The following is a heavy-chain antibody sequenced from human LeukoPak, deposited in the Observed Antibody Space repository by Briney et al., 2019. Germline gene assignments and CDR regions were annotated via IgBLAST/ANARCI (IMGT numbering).Heavy chain of an antibody. CDR3: AHRTYCDILTGYYHHFDY. J-gene: IGHJ4*02. V-gene: IGHV2-5*02. CDR1: GFSLSTSGVG. Sequence: SGPTLVKPTQTLTLICTFSGFSLSTSGVGVGWIRQPPGKALEQLALLYWDDDKRYNPSLKSSLTITQDTSKNQVVLTMTNMGPVDTATYYGAHRTYCDILTGYYHHFDYWGQGTLVSDS. CDR2: LYWDDDK. D-gene: IGHD3-9*01.